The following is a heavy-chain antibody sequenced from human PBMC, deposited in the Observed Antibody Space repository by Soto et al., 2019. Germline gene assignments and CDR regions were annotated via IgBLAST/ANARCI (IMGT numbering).Heavy chain of an antibody. V-gene: IGHV1-3*05. J-gene: IGHJ4*02. CDR3: ARSIVVVTALDY. CDR1: GDTFTSYA. CDR2: INAGNGNT. Sequence: QVKLVQSGAEEKKTGASVKVSCKASGDTFTSYAMHWVRQAPGQRLEWMGWINAGNGNTQYSQKCHGRVTITRDTSASTSYMELSSLRSEDTAVYYCARSIVVVTALDYGGQGTLVTVSS. D-gene: IGHD2-21*02.